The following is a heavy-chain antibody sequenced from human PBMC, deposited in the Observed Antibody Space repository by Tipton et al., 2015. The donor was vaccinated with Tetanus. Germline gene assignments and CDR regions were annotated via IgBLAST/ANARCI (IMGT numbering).Heavy chain of an antibody. J-gene: IGHJ4*02. CDR2: ISYDGINK. V-gene: IGHV3-30*04. CDR1: GFTFSDYA. CDR3: ARDRHHYGSGNFYSDFEY. Sequence: SLRLSCAASGFTFSDYAMHWVRQAPGKGLEWVAVISYDGINKYYVDSVKGRFTISRDNSKDTLYLQMDSLRAEDTAVFYCARDRHHYGSGNFYSDFEYWGQGTLVTVSS. D-gene: IGHD3-10*01.